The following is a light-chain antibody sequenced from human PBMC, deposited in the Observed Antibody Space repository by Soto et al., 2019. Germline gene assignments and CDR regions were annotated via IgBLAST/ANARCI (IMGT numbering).Light chain of an antibody. Sequence: EIVLTQSPSTLSVSPGERATLSCRASQSVSSYLAWYQQKPGQAPRLLIYDASNWATGIPARFSGSGSGTDFTLTISSLEPEDFAVYYCQQRCNWPPTFGQGTKVDIK. J-gene: IGKJ1*01. CDR3: QQRCNWPPT. CDR1: QSVSSY. V-gene: IGKV3-11*01. CDR2: DAS.